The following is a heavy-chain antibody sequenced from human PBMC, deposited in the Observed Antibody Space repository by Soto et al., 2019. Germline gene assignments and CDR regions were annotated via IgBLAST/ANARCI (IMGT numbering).Heavy chain of an antibody. D-gene: IGHD3-22*01. Sequence: GGSLRLSCAASGLRFRNYYMHWVRQAPGKGLVWVSRVNSDESSTTYADSVKGRFTISRDNAKKTLYLQMNSLRVEDTAVYYCAREGDGTTGYYQDYWGHGTLVTVSS. CDR1: GLRFRNYY. CDR3: AREGDGTTGYYQDY. CDR2: VNSDESST. J-gene: IGHJ4*01. V-gene: IGHV3-74*03.